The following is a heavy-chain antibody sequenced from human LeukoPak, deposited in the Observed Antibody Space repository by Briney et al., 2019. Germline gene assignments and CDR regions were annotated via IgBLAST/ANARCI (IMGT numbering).Heavy chain of an antibody. V-gene: IGHV1-24*01. CDR2: FDPEDGET. J-gene: IGHJ6*04. D-gene: IGHD3-10*01. CDR1: GYTLTELS. Sequence: ASVKVSCKVSGYTLTELSMHWVRQAPGKGLEWMGGFDPEDGETIYAQKFQGRVTTTEDTSTDTAYMELSSLRSEDTAVYYCATDSRFYGSGSRKLYYYYGMDVWGKGTTVTVSS. CDR3: ATDSRFYGSGSRKLYYYYGMDV.